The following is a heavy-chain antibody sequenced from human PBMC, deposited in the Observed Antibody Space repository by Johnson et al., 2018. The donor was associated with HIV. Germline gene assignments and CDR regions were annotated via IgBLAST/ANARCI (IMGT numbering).Heavy chain of an antibody. CDR2: ISSSGSTI. J-gene: IGHJ3*02. D-gene: IGHD1-26*01. Sequence: VQLVESGGGLVQRGGSLRLSCAASRFTFRRYRVSWVRKAPGKGLEWVSYISSSGSTIYYADSVKGRFTISRGNCNNSLCLQMNSLRAEDTALYYCARVGATAAFDIWGQGTMVTVSS. CDR1: RFTFRRYR. CDR3: ARVGATAAFDI. V-gene: IGHV3-48*01.